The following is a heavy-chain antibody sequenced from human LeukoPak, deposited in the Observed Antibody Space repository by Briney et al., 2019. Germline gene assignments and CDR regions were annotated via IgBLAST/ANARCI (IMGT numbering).Heavy chain of an antibody. J-gene: IGHJ4*02. V-gene: IGHV1-18*01. D-gene: IGHD5-18*01. CDR1: GYTFTSNG. CDR2: ISAYSGNT. CDR3: ARVAGGYNYGYEDF. Sequence: GGSVKVSCKASGYTFTSNGISWVRQAPGQGLDWMGWISAYSGNTNFAQNLQGRVTMTTDTAARTAYMELRSLRSDDTAMYYCARVAGGYNYGYEDFWGQGTLVTVSS.